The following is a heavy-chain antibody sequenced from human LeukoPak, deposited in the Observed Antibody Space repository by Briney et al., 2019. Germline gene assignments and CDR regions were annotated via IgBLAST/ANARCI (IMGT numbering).Heavy chain of an antibody. CDR1: GYTFTGYY. Sequence: ASVKVSRKASGYTFTGYYMHWVRQAPGQGLEWVGWINPNSGGTNYAQKFQGRVTMTRDTSISTAYMELSRLRSDDTAVYYCARVTGYSYGYDGMDVWGQGTTVTVSS. J-gene: IGHJ6*02. CDR2: INPNSGGT. CDR3: ARVTGYSYGYDGMDV. D-gene: IGHD5-18*01. V-gene: IGHV1-2*02.